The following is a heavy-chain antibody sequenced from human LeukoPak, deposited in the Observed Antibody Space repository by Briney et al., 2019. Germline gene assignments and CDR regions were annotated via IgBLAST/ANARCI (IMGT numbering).Heavy chain of an antibody. CDR3: AKGPLGYSSSWAWRGFDY. CDR1: GFTFSSYA. Sequence: SGGSLRLSCAASGFTFSSYAMSWVRQAPGKGLEWVSAISGSGGSTYYADSVKGRFTISRDNSKNTLYLQMNSLRAEDTAVYYCAKGPLGYSSSWAWRGFDYWGQGTLVTVSS. CDR2: ISGSGGST. V-gene: IGHV3-23*01. D-gene: IGHD6-13*01. J-gene: IGHJ4*02.